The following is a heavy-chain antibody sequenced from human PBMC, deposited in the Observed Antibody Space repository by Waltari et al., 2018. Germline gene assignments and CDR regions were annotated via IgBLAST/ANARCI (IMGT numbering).Heavy chain of an antibody. CDR2: IIPILGIA. CDR1: GGTFSSYA. V-gene: IGHV1-69*01. D-gene: IGHD2-15*01. Sequence: SSVKVSCKASGGTFSSYAISWVRQAPGQGLEWMGGIIPILGIANYAQKFQGRVTITADESTSTAYMELSSLRSEDTAVYYCIVVVVAATDYWGQGTLVTVSS. J-gene: IGHJ4*02. CDR3: IVVVVAATDY.